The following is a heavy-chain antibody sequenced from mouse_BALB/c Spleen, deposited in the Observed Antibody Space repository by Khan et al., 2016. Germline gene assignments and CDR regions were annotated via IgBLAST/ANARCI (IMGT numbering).Heavy chain of an antibody. CDR2: INPGSNYT. CDR1: GYTFTRFW. V-gene: IGHV1-7*01. CDR3: ARWGYGSCRYEAMDY. J-gene: IGHJ4*01. Sequence: QVQLQQSGAELAKPGASVKMSCKASGYTFTRFWMHWVKQRPGQGLEWIGYINPGSNYTDYNQNFKDKATLTADKSSSPAYMLLSSLTYEDSAGYFCARWGYGSCRYEAMDYWGQGISVTVAS. D-gene: IGHD2-10*02.